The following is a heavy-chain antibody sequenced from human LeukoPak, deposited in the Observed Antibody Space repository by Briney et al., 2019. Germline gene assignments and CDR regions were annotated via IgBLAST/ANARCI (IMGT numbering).Heavy chain of an antibody. Sequence: GGSLRLSCAASGFTFSSYAMSWVRQAPGKGLEWVSAISGSGGSTYYADSVKGRFTVSRDNSKNTLYLQMNGLRAEDTAGYYCANMEDIVVVPAALGVWGKGTTVTVSS. D-gene: IGHD2-2*01. V-gene: IGHV3-23*01. J-gene: IGHJ6*04. CDR2: ISGSGGST. CDR3: ANMEDIVVVPAALGV. CDR1: GFTFSSYA.